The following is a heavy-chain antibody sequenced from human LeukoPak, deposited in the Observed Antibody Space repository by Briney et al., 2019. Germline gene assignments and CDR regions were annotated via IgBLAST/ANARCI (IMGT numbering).Heavy chain of an antibody. CDR2: INAGNGNT. J-gene: IGHJ5*02. CDR3: ARVYCSSTSCYRGLLNWFDP. V-gene: IGHV1-3*01. CDR1: GYTFTSYS. Sequence: ASVKVSCKASGYTFTSYSMHWVRQAPGQRLEWVGWINAGNGNTKFSQKFQGRVTITRDTSASTAYMELSSLRSEDTAVYYCARVYCSSTSCYRGLLNWFDPWGQGTLVTVSS. D-gene: IGHD2-2*01.